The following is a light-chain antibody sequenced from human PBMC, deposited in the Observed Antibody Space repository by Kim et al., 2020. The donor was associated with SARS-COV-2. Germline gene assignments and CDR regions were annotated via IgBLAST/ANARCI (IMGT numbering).Light chain of an antibody. CDR1: QSVNIY. J-gene: IGKJ4*01. CDR2: DAA. CDR3: RQSSNWPLT. V-gene: IGKV3-11*01. Sequence: EIVLTQSPATLSLSPGERATLSCRANQSVNIYLAWYQQKPGQAPRLLVYDAAHRATGIPARFSGSGSGTDFTLTISSLESEDFAVYYCRQSSNWPLTFGGGTKVDIK.